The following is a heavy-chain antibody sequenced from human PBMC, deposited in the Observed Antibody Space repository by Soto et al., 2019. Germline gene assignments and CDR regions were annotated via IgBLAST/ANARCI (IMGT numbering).Heavy chain of an antibody. J-gene: IGHJ3*02. CDR1: GGSISSSSYY. Sequence: PSETLSLTCTASGGSISSSSYYWGWIRQPPGKGLEWIGSIYYSGSTYYNPSLKSRVTISVDTSKNQFSLKLSSVTAADTAVYYCARLAYYYDSSGYKRGNDALDIWGQGTMVTVSS. CDR2: IYYSGST. D-gene: IGHD3-22*01. CDR3: ARLAYYYDSSGYKRGNDALDI. V-gene: IGHV4-39*01.